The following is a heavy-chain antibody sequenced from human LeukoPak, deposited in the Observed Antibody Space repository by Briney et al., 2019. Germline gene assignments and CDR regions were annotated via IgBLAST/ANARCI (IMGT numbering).Heavy chain of an antibody. Sequence: ASVKVSCKASGYTFTGYYMHWVRQAPGQGLEWMGWINPNSGGTNYAQKFQGRVTMTRDTSISTAYMELSRLRSDDTAVYYCARELPHEYYFDYWGQGTLVTVSS. J-gene: IGHJ4*02. CDR2: INPNSGGT. V-gene: IGHV1-2*02. CDR1: GYTFTGYY. CDR3: ARELPHEYYFDY. D-gene: IGHD1-14*01.